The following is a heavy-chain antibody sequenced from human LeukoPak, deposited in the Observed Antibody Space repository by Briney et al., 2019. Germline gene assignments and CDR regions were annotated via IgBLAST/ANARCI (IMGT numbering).Heavy chain of an antibody. CDR1: GGSISSSSYY. J-gene: IGHJ4*02. CDR2: IYYSGST. D-gene: IGHD3-16*02. Sequence: SETLSLTCTVSGGSISSSSYYWGWIRQPPGKGLEWIGSIYYSGSTYYNPSLKSRVTISVDTSKNQFSLKLSSVTAADTAVYYCARIGGGPLQGGGTFGGVIPTPTYYFDYWGQGTLVTVSS. V-gene: IGHV4-39*07. CDR3: ARIGGGPLQGGGTFGGVIPTPTYYFDY.